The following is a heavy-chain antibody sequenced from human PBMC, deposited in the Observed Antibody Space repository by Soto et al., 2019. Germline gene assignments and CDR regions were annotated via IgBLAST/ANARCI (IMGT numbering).Heavy chain of an antibody. CDR3: AREVSGSVY. J-gene: IGHJ4*02. Sequence: QVQLVESGGGVVQTGRSLRLSCAASGFSFSNYGVHWVRQAPGKGLEWVAVIWFDGSKQYYADSVKGRFTISRDNSKNTLSLQMNSLRAEDTAVYYCAREVSGSVYWGQGTLVTVSS. CDR2: IWFDGSKQ. V-gene: IGHV3-33*01. D-gene: IGHD6-19*01. CDR1: GFSFSNYG.